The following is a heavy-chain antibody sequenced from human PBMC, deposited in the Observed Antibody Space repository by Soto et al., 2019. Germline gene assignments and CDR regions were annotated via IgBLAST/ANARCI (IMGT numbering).Heavy chain of an antibody. V-gene: IGHV3-48*02. CDR1: GFTFSNYN. CDR3: ARDCGKGYGMDV. CDR2: ISSRGSII. J-gene: IGHJ6*02. Sequence: GGSLRLSCAASGFTFSNYNMNWVRQAPGKGLEWVSYISSRGSIIYYADSVKGRFTISRDNAKNSLYLQMNSLRDEDTAVYYCARDCGKGYGMDVWGQGTTVTVSS.